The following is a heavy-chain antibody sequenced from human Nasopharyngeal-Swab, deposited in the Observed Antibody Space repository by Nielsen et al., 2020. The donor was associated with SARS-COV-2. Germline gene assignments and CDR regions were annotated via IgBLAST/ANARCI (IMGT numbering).Heavy chain of an antibody. CDR3: AKAPRYYFGSGSFYFEY. J-gene: IGHJ4*02. V-gene: IGHV3-23*01. CDR2: ISGSGGSI. CDR1: GFTFSSFA. D-gene: IGHD3-10*01. Sequence: GESLKISCAASGFTFSSFAMSWVRQAPGKGLEWVSSISGSGGSIYYADSVKGRFTISRDNSKNTLYLQMSGLRAEDTAVYYCAKAPRYYFGSGSFYFEYWGQGTLVTVSA.